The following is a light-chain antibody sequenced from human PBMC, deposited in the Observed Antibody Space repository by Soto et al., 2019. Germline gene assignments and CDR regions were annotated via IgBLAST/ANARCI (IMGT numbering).Light chain of an antibody. Sequence: EIVMTQSPATLSVSPGERSTLSFRASQSVRSNLAWYQQTPGQAPRIIIYGASTRATGIPARFSGSGAGTECTRTISSLEPEDVAVDYCQQRSNWPLTFGGGTKVDIK. J-gene: IGKJ4*01. CDR3: QQRSNWPLT. V-gene: IGKV3-15*01. CDR2: GAS. CDR1: QSVRSN.